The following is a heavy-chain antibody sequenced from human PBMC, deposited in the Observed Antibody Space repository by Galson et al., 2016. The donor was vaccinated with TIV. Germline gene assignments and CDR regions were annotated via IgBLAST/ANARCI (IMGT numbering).Heavy chain of an antibody. V-gene: IGHV3-23*01. J-gene: IGHJ6*02. CDR1: GFTFSIFA. CDR2: ISGGGGST. CDR3: TKVPSSGFSYYYGLDV. D-gene: IGHD3-22*01. Sequence: SLRLSCAASGFTFSIFAMTWVRQAPGMGLEWVSAISGGGGSTYYADSVTGRFTIPRDNSKNTLVLQMNSLRAEDTAVYYCTKVPSSGFSYYYGLDVWGQGTTVTVSS.